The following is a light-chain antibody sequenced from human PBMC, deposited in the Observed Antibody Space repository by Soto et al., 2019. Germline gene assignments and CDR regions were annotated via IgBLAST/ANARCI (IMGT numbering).Light chain of an antibody. CDR3: QSGT. Sequence: DIQMTQSPSTLSASVGDRVTITCRASQTISSWLAWYQQKPGKAPNLLIYDASTLERGVPSRFSGTGSGTEFTLTIDRLQPDDFAVYYCQSGTFGQGTKVDIK. CDR1: QTISSW. CDR2: DAS. J-gene: IGKJ1*01. V-gene: IGKV1-5*01.